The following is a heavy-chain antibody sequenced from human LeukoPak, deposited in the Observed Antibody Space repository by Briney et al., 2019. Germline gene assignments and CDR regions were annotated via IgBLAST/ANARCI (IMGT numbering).Heavy chain of an antibody. J-gene: IGHJ4*02. CDR3: TRVPELPDY. D-gene: IGHD2-15*01. V-gene: IGHV4-59*01. CDR2: IYYSGST. CDR1: GGSISSYY. Sequence: SETLSLTCTVSGGSISSYYWSWIRQPPGKGLEWIGYIYYSGSTNYNPSLKSRVTISVDTSKNQFSLKLSSVTAADTAVYYCTRVPELPDYWGQGTLVTVSS.